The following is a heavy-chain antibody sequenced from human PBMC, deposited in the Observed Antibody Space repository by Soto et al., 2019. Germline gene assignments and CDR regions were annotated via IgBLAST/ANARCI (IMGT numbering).Heavy chain of an antibody. CDR3: AREKKRHFRIAAAGTPNLAFDI. Sequence: PSETLSLTCTVSGGSISSGGYYWSWIRQHPGKGLEWIGYIYYSGSTYYNPSLKSRVTISVDTSKNQFSLKLSSVTAADTAVYYCAREKKRHFRIAAAGTPNLAFDIGGQGKMVTVSS. CDR1: GGSISSGGYY. V-gene: IGHV4-31*03. D-gene: IGHD6-13*01. J-gene: IGHJ3*02. CDR2: IYYSGST.